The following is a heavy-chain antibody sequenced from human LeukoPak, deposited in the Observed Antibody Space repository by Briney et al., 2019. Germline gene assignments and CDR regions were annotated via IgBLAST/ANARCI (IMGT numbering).Heavy chain of an antibody. CDR2: ISWNSGSI. CDR3: AKDRDWGITMIVVVISNSNGFDY. Sequence: GGSLRLSCAASGFSFDDYAMHWARQTPGKGLEWVSGISWNSGSIAYADSVKGRFTISRDNAKNSLYLQMNSLRAEDTAVYYCAKDRDWGITMIVVVISNSNGFDYWGQGTLVTVSS. CDR1: GFSFDDYA. V-gene: IGHV3-9*01. D-gene: IGHD3-22*01. J-gene: IGHJ4*02.